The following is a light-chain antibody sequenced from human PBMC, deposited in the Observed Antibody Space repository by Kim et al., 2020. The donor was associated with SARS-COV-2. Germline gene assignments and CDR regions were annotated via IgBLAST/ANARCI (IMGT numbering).Light chain of an antibody. CDR2: DVS. V-gene: IGLV2-11*01. CDR3: CSYAGSQTYV. J-gene: IGLJ1*01. Sequence: GQSLTISCSGTSSDGGGYNHVSWYQQHPGKAPKVMIYDVSMRPSGVPDRFSASKSGNTASLTISGLQAEDEADYYCCSYAGSQTYVFGTGTKVTVL. CDR1: SSDGGGYNH.